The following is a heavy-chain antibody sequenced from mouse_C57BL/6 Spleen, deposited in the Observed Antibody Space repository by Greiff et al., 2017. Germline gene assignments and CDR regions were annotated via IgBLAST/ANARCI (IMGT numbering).Heavy chain of an antibody. CDR2: IYPGDGDT. Sequence: QVQLKQSGPELVKPGASVKISCKASGYAFSSSWMNWVKQRPGTGLEWIGRIYPGDGDTNYNGKFKGKATLTADKSSSTAYMQLSSLTSEDSAVYFCARRGYGSSYGAMDYWGQGTSVTVSS. J-gene: IGHJ4*01. V-gene: IGHV1-82*01. D-gene: IGHD1-1*01. CDR1: GYAFSSSW. CDR3: ARRGYGSSYGAMDY.